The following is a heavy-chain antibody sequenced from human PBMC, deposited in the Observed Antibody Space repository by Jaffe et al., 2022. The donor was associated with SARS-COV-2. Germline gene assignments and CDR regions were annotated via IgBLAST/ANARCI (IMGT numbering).Heavy chain of an antibody. Sequence: QLQLQESGPGLVKPSETLSLTCTVSGDSITRSNYYWAWIRQPPGKGLEWIGSMHYTGSTYYNPPLNSRVTISADTSKNQYSLRLSSVTAADTAVYYCARRGDTSGFSYDFWGQGTLVTVSS. J-gene: IGHJ4*02. CDR3: ARRGDTSGFSYDF. CDR1: GDSITRSNYY. V-gene: IGHV4-39*01. CDR2: MHYTGST. D-gene: IGHD3-22*01.